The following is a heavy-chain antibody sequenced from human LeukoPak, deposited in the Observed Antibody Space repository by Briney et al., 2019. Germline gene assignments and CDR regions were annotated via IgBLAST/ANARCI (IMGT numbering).Heavy chain of an antibody. CDR3: ARDPIAYCGADCYSD. J-gene: IGHJ4*02. V-gene: IGHV4-31*03. CDR1: GASIISGGYY. Sequence: SQTLSLTCTVSGASIISGGYYWSWIRQHPGKGLEWIGYIYYTGSTYYNPSLKNRLTISIDTSKSQFSLKLTSVTAADTAVYYCARDPIAYCGADCYSDWDQGTLVTVSS. D-gene: IGHD2-21*02. CDR2: IYYTGST.